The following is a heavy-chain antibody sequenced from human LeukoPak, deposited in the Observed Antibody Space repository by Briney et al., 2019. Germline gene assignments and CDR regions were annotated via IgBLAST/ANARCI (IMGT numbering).Heavy chain of an antibody. D-gene: IGHD2-15*01. CDR1: GFTFSSYG. CDR2: IWYDGSNK. Sequence: PGGSLGLSCAASGFTFSSYGMHWVRQVPGKGLEWVAVIWYDGSNKYYADSVKGRFTISRDNSKNTLYLQMNSLRAEDTAVYYCARDQSSGGSCYGFDPWGQGTLVTVSS. CDR3: ARDQSSGGSCYGFDP. V-gene: IGHV3-33*01. J-gene: IGHJ5*02.